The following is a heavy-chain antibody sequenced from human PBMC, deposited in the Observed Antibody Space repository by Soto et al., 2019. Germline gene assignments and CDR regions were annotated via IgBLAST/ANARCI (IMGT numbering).Heavy chain of an antibody. CDR2: ISGSGFST. CDR1: GFTFNTYA. D-gene: IGHD3-16*01. Sequence: GAPRLACAASGFTFNTYAMSWVRQAPGQGLEWVSAISGSGFSTYYADSVKGRFSISSDSSKNTLFLQMNSLRADDTAVYFCATFTFGRPFDTWGQGTMVTVSS. J-gene: IGHJ3*02. V-gene: IGHV3-23*01. CDR3: ATFTFGRPFDT.